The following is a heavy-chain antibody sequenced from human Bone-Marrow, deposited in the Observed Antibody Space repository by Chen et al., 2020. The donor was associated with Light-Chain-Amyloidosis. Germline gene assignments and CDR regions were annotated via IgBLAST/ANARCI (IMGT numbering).Heavy chain of an antibody. CDR3: TRDLDWLLFDY. CDR2: VKTDGSTT. CDR1: GFTFSNYW. V-gene: IGHV3-74*03. J-gene: IGHJ4*02. Sequence: EVQLVESGGGLVQPEGSLRLSCEASGFTFSNYWMHWVRQAPGQGLVWVARVKTDGSTTAYADSVKGRFTISRDNAKNTLYLQMNSLRAEDTAVYYCTRDLDWLLFDYWGQGALVTVSA. D-gene: IGHD3-9*01.